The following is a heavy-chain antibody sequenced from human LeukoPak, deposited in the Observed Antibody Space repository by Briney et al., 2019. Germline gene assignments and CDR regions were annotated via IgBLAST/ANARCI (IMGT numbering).Heavy chain of an antibody. CDR3: AREDGDYFDY. Sequence: ASVKVSCKASGYTFTSYYMHWVRQAPGQGLEWMGIINPCGGGTTYSQKFQGRVTMPRDTSTGTVYMELGSLRSEDAAVYYGAREDGDYFDYWGQGTLVTVSS. CDR1: GYTFTSYY. D-gene: IGHD4-17*01. V-gene: IGHV1-46*01. J-gene: IGHJ4*02. CDR2: INPCGGGT.